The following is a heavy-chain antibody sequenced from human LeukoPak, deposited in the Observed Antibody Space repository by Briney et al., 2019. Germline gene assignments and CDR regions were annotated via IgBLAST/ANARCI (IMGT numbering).Heavy chain of an antibody. CDR1: GGSISSYY. Sequence: PSETLSLTCTVSGGSISSYYWSWIRQPPGKGLEWIGYIYYSGSTNYNPSLKSRVTISIDTSKNQFSLRLSSVTAADTAVYYCARGVAARPFYFYYYMDVWDTGATVAVSS. D-gene: IGHD6-6*01. V-gene: IGHV4-59*12. J-gene: IGHJ6*03. CDR3: ARGVAARPFYFYYYMDV. CDR2: IYYSGST.